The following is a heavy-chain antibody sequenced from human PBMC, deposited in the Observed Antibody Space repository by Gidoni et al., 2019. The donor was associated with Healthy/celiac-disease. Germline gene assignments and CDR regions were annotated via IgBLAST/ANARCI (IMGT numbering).Heavy chain of an antibody. V-gene: IGHV3-23*01. D-gene: IGHD3-16*01. Sequence: EVQMLESGGGLVQPGGSLRLSCAASGFTFRSYAMSWVREAPGKGLEWVSAISGSCGSTYYADSVKGRFTISRDNSKNTLYLQMNSLRAEDTAVYYCAKGTLYDYVWGSEFDYWGQGTLVTVSS. J-gene: IGHJ4*02. CDR3: AKGTLYDYVWGSEFDY. CDR2: ISGSCGST. CDR1: GFTFRSYA.